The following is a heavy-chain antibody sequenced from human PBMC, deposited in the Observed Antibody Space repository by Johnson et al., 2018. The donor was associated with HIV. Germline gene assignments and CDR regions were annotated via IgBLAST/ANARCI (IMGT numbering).Heavy chain of an antibody. Sequence: LVESGGGLVQPGRSLRLSCAASGFTFDDYGMHWVRQAPGKGLEWVSGINWNSGSIGYADSVKGRFTISRDNAKNSLYLQMNSLKTEDTAVYYCTTGTTVPTWDWGQGTMVTVSS. CDR1: GFTFDDYG. CDR3: TTGTTVPTWD. V-gene: IGHV3-9*01. J-gene: IGHJ3*01. CDR2: INWNSGSI. D-gene: IGHD4-17*01.